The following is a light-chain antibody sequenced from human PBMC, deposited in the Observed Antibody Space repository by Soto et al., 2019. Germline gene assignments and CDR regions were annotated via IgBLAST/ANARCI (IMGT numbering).Light chain of an antibody. V-gene: IGKV1-6*01. CDR2: GAS. CDR1: QGIRND. Sequence: AIQVTQSPSSLSASVGDRVTITCRASQGIRNDLGWYQQKPGKAPKLLIYGASSLQSGVPSRFSGSGSGTRFTLTISSLQPEDVATYYCLHDYSYPWTFGQGTKVDIK. CDR3: LHDYSYPWT. J-gene: IGKJ1*01.